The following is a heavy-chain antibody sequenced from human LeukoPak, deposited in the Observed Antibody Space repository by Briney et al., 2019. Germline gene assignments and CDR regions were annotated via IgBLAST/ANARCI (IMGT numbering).Heavy chain of an antibody. CDR2: IYSGGST. Sequence: ETLSLTCAVYGGSFSGYYWSWIRQPPGKGLEWVSVIYSGGSTYYADSVKGRFTISRDNSKNTLYLQMNSLRVEDTAVYYCARDSSGFPDAFDIWGQGTMVTVSS. CDR3: ARDSSGFPDAFDI. J-gene: IGHJ3*02. CDR1: GGSFSGYY. D-gene: IGHD6-19*01. V-gene: IGHV3-53*01.